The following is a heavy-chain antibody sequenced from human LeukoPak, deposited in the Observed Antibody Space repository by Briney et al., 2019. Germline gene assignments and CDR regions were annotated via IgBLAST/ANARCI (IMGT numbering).Heavy chain of an antibody. CDR2: INPNSGNT. CDR3: ARGDGGSYYVYYYYGMDV. V-gene: IGHV1-8*01. CDR1: GYTFTSYD. D-gene: IGHD1-26*01. Sequence: ASVKVSCKASGYTFTSYDINWVRQATGQGLEWMGWINPNSGNTGYAQKFQGRVTMTRNTSISTAYMELSSLRSEDTAVYNCARGDGGSYYVYYYYGMDVWGQGTTVTVSS. J-gene: IGHJ6*02.